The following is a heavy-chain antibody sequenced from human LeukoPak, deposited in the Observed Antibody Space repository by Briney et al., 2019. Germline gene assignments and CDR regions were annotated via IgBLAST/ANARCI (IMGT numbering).Heavy chain of an antibody. V-gene: IGHV4-39*01. J-gene: IGHJ4*02. Sequence: SETLSLPCSVSNASIISSSYYWGWIRQPPGKGLEWIGSIYYRGRTYYNPSLKIRVTISADTSKNQFSLNLNSVTASDTAVYYCARQKILDDNYDSSGYYVDQWGQGSLVTVSS. CDR2: IYYRGRT. D-gene: IGHD3-22*01. CDR3: ARQKILDDNYDSSGYYVDQ. CDR1: NASIISSSYY.